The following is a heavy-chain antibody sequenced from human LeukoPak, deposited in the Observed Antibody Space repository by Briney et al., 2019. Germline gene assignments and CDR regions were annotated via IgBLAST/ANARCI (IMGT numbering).Heavy chain of an antibody. CDR2: INHSGGT. Sequence: SETLSLTCAVYGGSFSGYYWSWIRQPPGKGLEWIGGINHSGGTNYNPSLKSRVTISVDTSKNQFSLKLSSVTAADTAVYYCARGRDIITMIVQFDYWGQGTLVTVSS. J-gene: IGHJ4*02. CDR1: GGSFSGYY. V-gene: IGHV4-34*01. D-gene: IGHD3-22*01. CDR3: ARGRDIITMIVQFDY.